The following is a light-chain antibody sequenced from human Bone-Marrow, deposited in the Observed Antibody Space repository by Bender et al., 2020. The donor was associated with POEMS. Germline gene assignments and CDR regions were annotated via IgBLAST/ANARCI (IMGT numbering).Light chain of an antibody. CDR1: RSDVGIYNL. J-gene: IGLJ1*01. V-gene: IGLV2-14*02. Sequence: QSALTQPASASGSPGQSITISCTGTRSDVGIYNLVSWYQQHPGKAPKLIIYEGSKRPSGASNRFSGSKSGNTASLTISGLQAEDEADYYCSSFSTTSPFVFGPGTRVSVL. CDR3: SSFSTTSPFV. CDR2: EGS.